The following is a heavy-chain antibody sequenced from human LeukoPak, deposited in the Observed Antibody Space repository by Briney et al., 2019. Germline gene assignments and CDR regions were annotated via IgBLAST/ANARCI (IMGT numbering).Heavy chain of an antibody. D-gene: IGHD6-19*01. CDR3: ARAPAGSSGWFPHYFDY. V-gene: IGHV3-33*01. J-gene: IGHJ4*02. CDR2: IWYDGSNK. Sequence: GGSLRLSCAASGFTFSNYGMHWARQAPGKGLEWVAIIWYDGSNKYYADSVKGRFTISRDNSKNPLYLQMNSLRVEDTAVYYCARAPAGSSGWFPHYFDYWGQGTLVTVSS. CDR1: GFTFSNYG.